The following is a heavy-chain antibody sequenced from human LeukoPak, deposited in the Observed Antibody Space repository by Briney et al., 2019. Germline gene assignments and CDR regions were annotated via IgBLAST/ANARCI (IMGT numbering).Heavy chain of an antibody. V-gene: IGHV4-34*01. CDR1: GGSFSGYY. CDR3: ARHMVRGVIEKFDY. D-gene: IGHD3-10*01. Sequence: SETLSLTCAVYGGSFSGYYRSWIRQPPGKGLEWIGEINHSGSTNYNPSLKSRVTISVDTSKNQFSLKLSSVTAADTAVYYCARHMVRGVIEKFDYWGQGTLVTVSS. CDR2: INHSGST. J-gene: IGHJ4*02.